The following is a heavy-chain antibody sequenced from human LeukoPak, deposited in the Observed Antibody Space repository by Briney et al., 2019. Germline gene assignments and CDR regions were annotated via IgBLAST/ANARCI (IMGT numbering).Heavy chain of an antibody. Sequence: PSETLSLTCAVYGGSFSGYYWSWIRQPPGKGLEWIGEINHSGSTNYNPSLKSRVTISVDTSKNQFSLKLSSVTAADTAVYYCARRPSPPAYYYDSSGYYPGGSYYYYYMDVWGKGTTVTISS. V-gene: IGHV4-34*01. CDR3: ARRPSPPAYYYDSSGYYPGGSYYYYYMDV. D-gene: IGHD3-22*01. CDR2: INHSGST. CDR1: GGSFSGYY. J-gene: IGHJ6*03.